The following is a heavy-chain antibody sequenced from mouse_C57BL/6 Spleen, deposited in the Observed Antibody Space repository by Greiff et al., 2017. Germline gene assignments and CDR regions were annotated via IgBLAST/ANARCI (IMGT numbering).Heavy chain of an antibody. CDR1: GFSLTSYG. V-gene: IGHV2-2*01. CDR2: IWSGGST. CDR3: AQTPFNDGYHFDD. D-gene: IGHD2-3*01. J-gene: IGHJ2*01. Sequence: VQLQESGPGLVQPSQSLSITCTVSGFSLTSYGVHWVRQSPGKGLEWLGVIWSGGSTDYNAAFISRLSISKDNAKSQVFLKMNSLQADDTAIYYCAQTPFNDGYHFDDWGQGTTLTFSS.